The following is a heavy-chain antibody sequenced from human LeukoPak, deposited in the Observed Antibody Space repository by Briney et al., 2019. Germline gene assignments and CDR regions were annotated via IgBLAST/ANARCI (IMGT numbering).Heavy chain of an antibody. D-gene: IGHD5-18*01. CDR3: ARGLRYSFGHHANDY. CDR1: GGSFSGYY. CDR2: INHSGST. J-gene: IGHJ4*02. V-gene: IGHV4-34*01. Sequence: SETLSLTCAVYGGSFSGYYWSWTRQPPGKGLEWIGEINHSGSTNYNPSLKSRVTISVDTSKNQFSLKLGSVTAADTAVYYCARGLRYSFGHHANDYWGQGTLVTVSS.